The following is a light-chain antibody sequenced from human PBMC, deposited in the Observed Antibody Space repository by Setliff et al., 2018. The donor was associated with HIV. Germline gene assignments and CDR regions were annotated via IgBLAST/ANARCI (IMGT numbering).Light chain of an antibody. V-gene: IGLV2-14*03. J-gene: IGLJ1*01. CDR2: DVS. CDR3: SSYAGSNIPYV. Sequence: QSALTQPASVSGFPGQSITISCTGSSSDVGSYNYVSWYQQHPGKAPKLMISDVSKRPSGVSNRFSGSKSGNTASLTVSGLQAEDEADYYCSSYAGSNIPYVFGTGTKVTVL. CDR1: SSDVGSYNY.